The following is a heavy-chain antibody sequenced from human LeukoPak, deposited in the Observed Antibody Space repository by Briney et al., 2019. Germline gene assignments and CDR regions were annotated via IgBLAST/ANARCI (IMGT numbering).Heavy chain of an antibody. V-gene: IGHV3-53*04. CDR2: IYSGGST. CDR3: ASSYSSSSYYYGMDV. CDR1: GFSFSDHY. Sequence: GGSLRLSCAASGFSFSDHYMSWVRQAPGKGLEWVSVIYSGGSTYYADSVKGRFTISRHNSKNTLYLQMNSLRAEDTAVYYCASSYSSSSYYYGMDVWGQGTTVTVSS. D-gene: IGHD6-6*01. J-gene: IGHJ6*02.